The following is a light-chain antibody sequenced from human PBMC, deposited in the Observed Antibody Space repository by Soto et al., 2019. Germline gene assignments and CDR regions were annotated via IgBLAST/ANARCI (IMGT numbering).Light chain of an antibody. V-gene: IGKV3-20*01. Sequence: EIVLTQSPGTLSLSPGERATLSCRASQRVTANYLAWYQQKPGQAPRLLIYAASSRATGIPDRFSGGGSGTDFTLTITGLAPEDFAVYYCQQYGSSLLTFGGGTKVDIK. J-gene: IGKJ4*01. CDR3: QQYGSSLLT. CDR2: AAS. CDR1: QRVTANY.